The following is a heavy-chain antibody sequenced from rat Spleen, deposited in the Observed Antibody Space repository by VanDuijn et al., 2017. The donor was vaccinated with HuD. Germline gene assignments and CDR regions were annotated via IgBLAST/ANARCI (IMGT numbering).Heavy chain of an antibody. CDR1: GFSLTSNS. Sequence: QVQLKESGPGLVQPSQTLSLTCTVSGFSLTSNSINWIRQPPGKGLEWIAAISSGGTPYYNSALKSRLSINRDTSKSQVYLRMNNLQNEDTAMYFCATQHYYDGYYRDSWGQGVMVTVSS. D-gene: IGHD1-12*03. CDR3: ATQHYYDGYYRDS. J-gene: IGHJ2*01. CDR2: ISSGGTP. V-gene: IGHV2-6*01.